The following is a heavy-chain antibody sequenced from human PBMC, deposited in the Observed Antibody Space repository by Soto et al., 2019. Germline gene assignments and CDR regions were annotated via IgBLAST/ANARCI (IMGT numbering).Heavy chain of an antibody. J-gene: IGHJ4*02. Sequence: PSETLSLTCTVSGGSISSYYWSWIRQPPGKGLEWIGYIYYSGSTNYNPSLKSRVTITVDTSKNQFSLKLSSVTAADTAVYYCARSYSSSWLYIDYWGQGTLVTVSS. D-gene: IGHD6-13*01. V-gene: IGHV4-59*12. CDR1: GGSISSYY. CDR3: ARSYSSSWLYIDY. CDR2: IYYSGST.